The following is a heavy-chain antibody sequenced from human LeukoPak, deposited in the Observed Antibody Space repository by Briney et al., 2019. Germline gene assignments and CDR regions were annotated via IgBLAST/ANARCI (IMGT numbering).Heavy chain of an antibody. CDR1: GYTFTSYA. D-gene: IGHD5-24*01. CDR3: ARDRYGDGFAHFDY. J-gene: IGHJ4*02. Sequence: ASVKVSCKASGYTFTSYAMHWVRQGPRQGLEWMGWITPSGGTNYPQKFQGRVAITRDTSITTAYMDLSRLTSDDTAVYYCARDRYGDGFAHFDYWGQGALVTVSS. CDR2: ITPSGGT. V-gene: IGHV1-2*02.